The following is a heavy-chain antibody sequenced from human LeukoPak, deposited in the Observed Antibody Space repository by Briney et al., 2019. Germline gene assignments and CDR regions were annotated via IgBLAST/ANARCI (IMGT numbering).Heavy chain of an antibody. D-gene: IGHD6-13*01. CDR3: VREKLYTSSWGFQH. V-gene: IGHV4-34*10. CDR1: GGSFSGYY. CDR2: INHSGST. Sequence: SETLSLTCAVYGGSFSGYYWSWIRQPPGKGLEWVGEINHSGSTDYNPSLESRVTMSVDTSRNLFYLNLTSVTAADTAVYFCVREKLYTSSWGFQHWGQGALVTVSS. J-gene: IGHJ1*01.